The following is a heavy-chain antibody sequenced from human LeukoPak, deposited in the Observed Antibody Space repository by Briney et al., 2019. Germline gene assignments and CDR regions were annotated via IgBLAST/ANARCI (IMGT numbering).Heavy chain of an antibody. V-gene: IGHV4-39*01. CDR3: ARRPPALGAFDI. Sequence: SETLSLTCTVSGGSISRSSYYWGWIRQPPGKGLQWIGSIYYSDSGKMYYNPSLKSRVTISADTSKNQFSLKVSPVTAADTAVYYCARRPPALGAFDIWGQGTMVSVSS. CDR1: GGSISRSSYY. J-gene: IGHJ3*02. CDR2: IYYSDSGKM.